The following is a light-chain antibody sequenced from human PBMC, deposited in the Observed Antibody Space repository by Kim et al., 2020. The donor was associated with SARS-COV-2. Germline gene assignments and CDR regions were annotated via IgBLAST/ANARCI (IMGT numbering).Light chain of an antibody. V-gene: IGKV1-5*03. J-gene: IGKJ2*01. Sequence: IQMTQSPSTLSASVGDRVTITCRASQSIRSWLAWYQQKPGKAPNLLIYKASSLESGVPSRFSGSGSGTEFTLTISSLQPDDFATDYCQQYNSYPYTFGHGTNLEI. CDR2: KAS. CDR1: QSIRSW. CDR3: QQYNSYPYT.